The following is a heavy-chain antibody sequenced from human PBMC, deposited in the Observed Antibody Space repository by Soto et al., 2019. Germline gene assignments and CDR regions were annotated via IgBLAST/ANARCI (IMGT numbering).Heavy chain of an antibody. J-gene: IGHJ6*02. CDR3: ARELPSVTTGYYYGMDV. D-gene: IGHD4-17*01. V-gene: IGHV1-69*13. Sequence: ASVKVSCKASGGTFSSYAISWVRQAPGQGLEWMGGIIPFFGTANYAQKFQGRVTITADESTSTAYMELSSLRSEDTAVYYCARELPSVTTGYYYGMDVWGQGTTVTVSS. CDR1: GGTFSSYA. CDR2: IIPFFGTA.